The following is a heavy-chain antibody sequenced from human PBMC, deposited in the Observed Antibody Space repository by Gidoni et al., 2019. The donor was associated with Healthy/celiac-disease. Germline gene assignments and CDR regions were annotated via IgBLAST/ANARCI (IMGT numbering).Heavy chain of an antibody. CDR3: ARGRRKSYSSGWYKYFQH. D-gene: IGHD6-19*01. CDR2: INHSGST. V-gene: IGHV4-34*01. J-gene: IGHJ1*01. CDR1: GGSFSGYY. Sequence: QVQLQQWGAGLLKPSETLSLTCAVYGGSFSGYYWSWIRQPPGKGLEWIGEINHSGSTNYNPSLKSRVTISVDTSKNQFSLKLSSVTAADTAVYYCARGRRKSYSSGWYKYFQHWGQGTLVTVSS.